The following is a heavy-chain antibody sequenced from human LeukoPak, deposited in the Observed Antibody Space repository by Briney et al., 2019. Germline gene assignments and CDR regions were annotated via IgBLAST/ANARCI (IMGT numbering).Heavy chain of an antibody. CDR1: GGSFNNYY. J-gene: IGHJ6*02. Sequence: SETLSLTCAVYGGSFNNYYWSWIRQPPGKGLEWIGEINHSGSTNYNPSLKSRVTISVDTSKNQFSLKLSSVTAADTAVYYCATGAMVSLGMDVWGQGTTVTVSS. CDR3: ATGAMVSLGMDV. V-gene: IGHV4-34*01. CDR2: INHSGST. D-gene: IGHD5-18*01.